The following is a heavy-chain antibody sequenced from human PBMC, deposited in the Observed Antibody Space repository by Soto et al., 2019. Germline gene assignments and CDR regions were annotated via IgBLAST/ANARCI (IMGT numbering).Heavy chain of an antibody. Sequence: NPGGSLRLSCAASGFTFSDYFMTWIRQTPGKGLEWVSYISNSGSSTYYADSVKGRFIISRDNGKNSLFLEMNSLRSEDTAVYYCARPQYYHDSEGQGIFDYWGPGTLVTVSS. J-gene: IGHJ4*02. CDR2: ISNSGSST. CDR1: GFTFSDYF. CDR3: ARPQYYHDSEGQGIFDY. D-gene: IGHD3-22*01. V-gene: IGHV3-11*01.